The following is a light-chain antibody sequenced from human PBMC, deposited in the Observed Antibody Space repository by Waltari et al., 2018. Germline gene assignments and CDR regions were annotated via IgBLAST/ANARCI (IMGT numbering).Light chain of an antibody. V-gene: IGKV3-11*01. CDR2: NSS. CDR3: QHRDNWLFT. CDR1: QSIQTF. Sequence: EIVLTQAPATLSFPPGDRATLSCSASQSIQTFLAWYQQKPGQAPRLLIYNSSLRASGVPVRFSGSGSGTDFTLTISHLEPEDFAFYFCQHRDNWLFTFGPGTKVEIK. J-gene: IGKJ3*01.